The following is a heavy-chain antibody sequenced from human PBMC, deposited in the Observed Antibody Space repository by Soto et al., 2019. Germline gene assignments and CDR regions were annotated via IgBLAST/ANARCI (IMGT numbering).Heavy chain of an antibody. CDR1: GFTFSMYW. CDR2: INGDGTDT. Sequence: EVQLVESGGGLVQPGGSLRLSCAASGFTFSMYWMHWVRQAPGKGLLWVSRINGDGTDTTYADSVKGRFTISRDNAKNTVYLQMNGLRAEDTAVYYFAREVGRGSGSYYLDYWGQETLVTVSS. V-gene: IGHV3-74*03. CDR3: AREVGRGSGSYYLDY. J-gene: IGHJ4*02. D-gene: IGHD3-16*01.